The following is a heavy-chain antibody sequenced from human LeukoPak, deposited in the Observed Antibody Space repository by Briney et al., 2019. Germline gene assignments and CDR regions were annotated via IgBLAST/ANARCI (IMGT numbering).Heavy chain of an antibody. D-gene: IGHD4-17*01. CDR1: GFIFSSHW. Sequence: GGSLRLSCAASGFIFSSHWMTWVRQAPGRGLEWVAIMKQDGSEKFYVDSVKGRFTISRDNAKNSLYLQMNSLRAEDTAMYYCAAEGYGDYGDAFDIWGQGTMVTVSS. J-gene: IGHJ3*02. CDR3: AAEGYGDYGDAFDI. CDR2: MKQDGSEK. V-gene: IGHV3-7*03.